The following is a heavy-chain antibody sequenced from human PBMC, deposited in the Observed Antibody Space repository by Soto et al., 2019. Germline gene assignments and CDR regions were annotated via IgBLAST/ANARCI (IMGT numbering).Heavy chain of an antibody. V-gene: IGHV3-53*01. CDR3: VRVTGAERH. CDR2: IYNHGQI. CDR1: GFIVSRSQ. D-gene: IGHD7-27*01. J-gene: IGHJ4*02. Sequence: EVQLVESGGGLTQPGGSLRLSCVVSGFIVSRSQMMWVRQAPGTGLEGVSVIYNHGQINYVDTVKGRFTMARDNSKNTIYLQMNSLKVEDTAVYYCVRVTGAERHWGQGALVTVSS.